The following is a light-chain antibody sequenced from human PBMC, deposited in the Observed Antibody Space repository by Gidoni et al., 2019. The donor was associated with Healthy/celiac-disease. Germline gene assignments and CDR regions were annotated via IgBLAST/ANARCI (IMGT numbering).Light chain of an antibody. Sequence: DLHTTQSPSSVSASVGDSVTITGRASQGISSWLAWYHQKPGKDPKLLIYSASSLQSGVPSRFSGSGSGTDFTLTISSLQPEDFATYYCQQANSFSALTFGGGTKVEIK. V-gene: IGKV1-12*01. CDR1: QGISSW. J-gene: IGKJ4*01. CDR3: QQANSFSALT. CDR2: SAS.